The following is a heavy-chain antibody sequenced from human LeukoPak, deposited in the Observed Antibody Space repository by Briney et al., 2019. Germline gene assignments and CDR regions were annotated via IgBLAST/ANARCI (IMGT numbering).Heavy chain of an antibody. J-gene: IGHJ4*02. D-gene: IGHD1-26*01. CDR3: ASASGSYAASYDY. CDR1: GFTFSSYS. Sequence: PGGSLRLSCAASGFTFSSYSMNWVRQAPGKGLEWVSYISSSSSTIYYADSVKGRFTISRDNAKNSLYLQMNSLRAEDTAVHYCASASGSYAASYDYWGQGTLVTVSS. CDR2: ISSSSSTI. V-gene: IGHV3-48*01.